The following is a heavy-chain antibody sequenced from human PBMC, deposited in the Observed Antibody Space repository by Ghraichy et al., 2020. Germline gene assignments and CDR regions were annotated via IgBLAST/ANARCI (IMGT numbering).Heavy chain of an antibody. D-gene: IGHD3-22*01. CDR1: GGSFSGYY. Sequence: SETLSLTCAVYGGSFSGYYWSWIRQPPGKGLEWIGEINHSGSTNYNPSLKSRVTISVDTSKNQFSLKLSSVTAADTAVYYCARLGGYYAFDIWGQGTMVTVSS. CDR2: INHSGST. J-gene: IGHJ3*02. V-gene: IGHV4-34*01. CDR3: ARLGGYYAFDI.